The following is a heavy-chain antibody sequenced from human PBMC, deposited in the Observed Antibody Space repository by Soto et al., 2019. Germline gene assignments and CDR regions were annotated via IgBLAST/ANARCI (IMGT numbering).Heavy chain of an antibody. CDR2: IYYSGST. Sequence: TSETLSLTCAVSGVSMRSSTDYWGWVRQPPGKGLEWIGNIYYSGSTYYNPSLMSRVTVSVDTSKNQFSLKLSSVTAADTAVYYCARRRYDMLTGYFHAPFDYWGQGALVTVSS. J-gene: IGHJ4*02. D-gene: IGHD3-9*01. CDR3: ARRRYDMLTGYFHAPFDY. V-gene: IGHV4-39*01. CDR1: GVSMRSSTDY.